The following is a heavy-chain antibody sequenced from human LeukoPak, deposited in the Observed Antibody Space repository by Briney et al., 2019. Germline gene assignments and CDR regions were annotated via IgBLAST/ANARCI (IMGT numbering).Heavy chain of an antibody. D-gene: IGHD3-22*01. CDR3: AKSLGYTMIVPGVDV. CDR2: ISWNSGSI. CDR1: GFTFDDYA. V-gene: IGHV3-9*01. J-gene: IGHJ6*02. Sequence: GGSLRLSCAASGFTFDDYAVHWVRQAPGKGLEWVSGISWNSGSIGYADSVKGRFTISRDNAKNSLYLQMNSLRAEDTALYYCAKSLGYTMIVPGVDVWGQGTTVTVSS.